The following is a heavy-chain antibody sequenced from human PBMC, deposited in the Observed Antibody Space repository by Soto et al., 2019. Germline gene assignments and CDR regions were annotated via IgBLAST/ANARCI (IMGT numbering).Heavy chain of an antibody. CDR1: GGTFSSYT. D-gene: IGHD2-2*03. J-gene: IGHJ4*02. V-gene: IGHV1-69*02. Sequence: SVKVSCKASGGTFSSYTISWVRQAPGQGLEWMGRIIPILGIANYAQKFQGRVTITADKSTSTAYMELSSLRSEDTAVYYCARGLRVGYCSSTSCYFDYWGQGTLVTVSS. CDR3: ARGLRVGYCSSTSCYFDY. CDR2: IIPILGIA.